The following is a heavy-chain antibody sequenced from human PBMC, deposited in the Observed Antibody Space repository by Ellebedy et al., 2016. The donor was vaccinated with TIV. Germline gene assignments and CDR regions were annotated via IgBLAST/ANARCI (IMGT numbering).Heavy chain of an antibody. V-gene: IGHV3-23*01. CDR3: AKQRGGATGLDY. Sequence: GESLKISCAASEFIFSSYALSWVRQAPGKGLEWVSAISGSGDSTYYADSVKGRFTISRDNSKNTLYLQMNSLRAEDTAIYYCAKQRGGATGLDYWGQGTLVTVSS. D-gene: IGHD1-1*01. CDR2: ISGSGDST. J-gene: IGHJ4*02. CDR1: EFIFSSYA.